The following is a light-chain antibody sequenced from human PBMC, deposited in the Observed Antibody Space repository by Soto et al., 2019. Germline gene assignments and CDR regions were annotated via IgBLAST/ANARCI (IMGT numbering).Light chain of an antibody. Sequence: QSVLTQPASVSGSPGQSITISCTGTSSDVGAYNYVSWYQQHPGEAPKLIIYGVTNRPSGVSYRFSGSKSDYTASLTISGLQAEDEAAYYCSTYSTSFFYVFGTGTKVTVL. CDR3: STYSTSFFYV. V-gene: IGLV2-14*01. J-gene: IGLJ1*01. CDR1: SSDVGAYNY. CDR2: GVT.